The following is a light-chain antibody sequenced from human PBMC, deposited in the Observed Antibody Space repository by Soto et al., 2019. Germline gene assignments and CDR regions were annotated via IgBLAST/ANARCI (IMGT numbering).Light chain of an antibody. CDR1: HSINNNY. CDR3: QQYGSSPDLFT. V-gene: IGKV3-20*01. J-gene: IGKJ3*01. Sequence: EIVLTQSPCSLSLSPGERVTLSCRASHSINNNYLTWYQQKPGQPPRLLIYVASNRATGIPDRFSGSVSGTYFTMTISKLEPDDFAEYYCQQYGSSPDLFTFGPGTKLDIK. CDR2: VAS.